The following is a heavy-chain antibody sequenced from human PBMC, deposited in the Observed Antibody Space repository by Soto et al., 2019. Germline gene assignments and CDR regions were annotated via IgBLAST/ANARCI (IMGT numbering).Heavy chain of an antibody. J-gene: IGHJ4*02. CDR1: GGSISSSSYY. V-gene: IGHV4-39*01. Sequence: SETLSLTCTVSGGSISSSSYYWGWIRQPPGKGLEWIGSIYYSGSTYYNPSLKSRVTISVDTSKNQFSLKLSSVTAADTAVYYCARMVYGDYVNNYWGQGTLVTVSS. CDR2: IYYSGST. CDR3: ARMVYGDYVNNY. D-gene: IGHD4-17*01.